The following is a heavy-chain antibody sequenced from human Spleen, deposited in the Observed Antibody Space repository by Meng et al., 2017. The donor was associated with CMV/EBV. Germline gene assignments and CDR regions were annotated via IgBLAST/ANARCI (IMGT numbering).Heavy chain of an antibody. CDR2: LNYAGSEK. CDR3: ARATIRCWDY. D-gene: IGHD2-8*01. J-gene: IGHJ4*02. CDR1: GFTVSDYW. Sequence: GGSLRLSCVVSGFTVSDYWMKWVRQTPGKGVEWMATLNYAGSEKYYVDSVKGRFTISRDNAKNSLYPQMNSLRAEDTAVYYCARATIRCWDYWGQGTLVTVSS. V-gene: IGHV3-7*04.